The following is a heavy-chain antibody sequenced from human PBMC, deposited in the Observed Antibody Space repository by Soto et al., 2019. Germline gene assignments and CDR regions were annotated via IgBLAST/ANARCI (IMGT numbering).Heavy chain of an antibody. CDR3: TRHGEYCSSTSCPGPFDP. D-gene: IGHD2-2*01. Sequence: GGSLRLSCAASGFTFSGSAMHWVRQASGKGLEWVGRIRSKANSYATAYAASVKGRFTISRDDSKNTAYLQMNSLKTEDTAVYYCTRHGEYCSSTSCPGPFDPWGQGTLVTVSS. CDR2: IRSKANSYAT. V-gene: IGHV3-73*01. CDR1: GFTFSGSA. J-gene: IGHJ5*02.